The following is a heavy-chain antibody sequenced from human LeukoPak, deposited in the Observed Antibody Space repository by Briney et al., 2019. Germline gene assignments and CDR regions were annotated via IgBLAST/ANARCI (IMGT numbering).Heavy chain of an antibody. V-gene: IGHV3-23*01. Sequence: GGSLRLSCAASGITLSGDYMSWVRQAPGKGLEWVSAISGSGGNTYYADSVKGRFTISRDNSKNTLDLQMNSLRAEDTAMYYCAGDRRYDSSGYFQHWGQGTLVTVSS. D-gene: IGHD3-22*01. CDR3: AGDRRYDSSGYFQH. J-gene: IGHJ1*01. CDR2: ISGSGGNT. CDR1: GITLSGDY.